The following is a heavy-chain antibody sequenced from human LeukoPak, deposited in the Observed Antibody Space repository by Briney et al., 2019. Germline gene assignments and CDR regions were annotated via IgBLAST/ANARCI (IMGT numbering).Heavy chain of an antibody. CDR3: ARAYKDRSLAGKKEFFQH. CDR1: GFTFSSYS. J-gene: IGHJ1*01. Sequence: GGSLRLSCAASGFTFSSYSMNWVRQAPGKGLEWVSSISSGQNYIYYADSVKGRFTISRDNANNFLYLQMNSLRAEDTALYYCARAYKDRSLAGKKEFFQHWGQGTLVTVSS. D-gene: IGHD6-19*01. V-gene: IGHV3-21*04. CDR2: ISSGQNYI.